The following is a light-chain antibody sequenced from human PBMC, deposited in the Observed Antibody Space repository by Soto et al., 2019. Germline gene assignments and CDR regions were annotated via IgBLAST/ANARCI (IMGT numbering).Light chain of an antibody. Sequence: EIVMTQSPATLSVSPGERATLSCRASQSVSSNLGWYQHKPGQAPRLLSHSASARATGIPARFSGSRSGTEFTLTIIRLQSEDIAVYYWQQYNNWPLSFGGGTKVEIK. J-gene: IGKJ4*01. V-gene: IGKV3-15*01. CDR3: QQYNNWPLS. CDR1: QSVSSN. CDR2: SAS.